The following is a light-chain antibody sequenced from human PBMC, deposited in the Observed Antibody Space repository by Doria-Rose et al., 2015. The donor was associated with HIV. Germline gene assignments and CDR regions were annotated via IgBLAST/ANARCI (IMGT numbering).Light chain of an antibody. CDR3: QKYYDYHRT. CDR1: QGIISD. CDR2: TAS. V-gene: IGKV1-8*01. J-gene: IGKJ1*01. Sequence: ITCRASQGIISDLAWYQQKPGRAPKLLIYTASTLQSGVPSRFSGSGSGTDFTLTISCLQSEDFATDDCQKYYDYHRTVGQGT.